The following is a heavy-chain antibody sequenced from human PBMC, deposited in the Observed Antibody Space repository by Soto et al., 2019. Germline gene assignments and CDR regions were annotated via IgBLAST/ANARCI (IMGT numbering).Heavy chain of an antibody. Sequence: GGSLRLSCAASGFTFSSYAMHWVRQAPGKGLEWVAVISYDGSNKYYADSVKGRFTISRDNSKNTLYLQMNSLRAEDTAVYYCAGAPYYFDYWGQGTLVTVSS. J-gene: IGHJ4*02. CDR2: ISYDGSNK. V-gene: IGHV3-30-3*01. CDR3: AGAPYYFDY. CDR1: GFTFSSYA.